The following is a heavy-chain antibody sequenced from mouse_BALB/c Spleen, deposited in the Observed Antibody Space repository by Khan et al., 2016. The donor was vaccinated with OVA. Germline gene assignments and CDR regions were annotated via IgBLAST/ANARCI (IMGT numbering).Heavy chain of an antibody. Sequence: VKLMESGPGLVAPSQSLSITCTVSGFSLTSYGVHWVSQPPGKGLEWLGVIWAGGSTNYNSDIMSRMSICQDNSKSQVFLKMNSLQTDDTAMYYCARLEDIWGQGTTLTGSS. V-gene: IGHV2-9*02. CDR1: GFSLTSYG. D-gene: IGHD1-3*01. CDR3: ARLEDI. J-gene: IGHJ2*01. CDR2: IWAGGST.